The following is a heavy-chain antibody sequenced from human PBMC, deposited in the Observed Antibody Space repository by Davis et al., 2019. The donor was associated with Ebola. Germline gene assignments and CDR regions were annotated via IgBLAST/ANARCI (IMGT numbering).Heavy chain of an antibody. J-gene: IGHJ5*02. V-gene: IGHV4-59*01. CDR3: ARLVLVTAISPYDWFDP. D-gene: IGHD2-21*02. CDR1: CHSIREYY. Sequence: MPSETLSLPSPLSCHSIREYYWSWVRPPPGKGLEWVWYVPSNGSTHYNPSLKSRVTISLDTPKNQVSLRLNSVTAADTAVYYCARLVLVTAISPYDWFDPWGQGTLVTVSS. CDR2: VPSNGST.